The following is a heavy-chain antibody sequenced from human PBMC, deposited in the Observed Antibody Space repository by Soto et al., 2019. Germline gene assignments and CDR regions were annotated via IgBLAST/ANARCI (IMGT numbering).Heavy chain of an antibody. Sequence: SETLSLTCTVSGGSISSYYWSWIRQPPGKGLEWIGYIYYSGSTNYNPSLKSRVTISVDTSKNQFSLKLSSVTAADTAVYYCARCAQWLVGFDYWGQGTLVTVSS. CDR1: GGSISSYY. J-gene: IGHJ4*02. V-gene: IGHV4-59*12. CDR3: ARCAQWLVGFDY. D-gene: IGHD6-19*01. CDR2: IYYSGST.